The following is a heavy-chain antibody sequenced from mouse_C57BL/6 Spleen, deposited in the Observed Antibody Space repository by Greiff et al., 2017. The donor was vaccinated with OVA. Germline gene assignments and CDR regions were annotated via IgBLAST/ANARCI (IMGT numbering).Heavy chain of an antibody. CDR2: INYDGSST. V-gene: IGHV5-16*01. Sequence: EVKLVESEGGLVQPGSSMKLSCTASGFTFSDYYMAWVRQVPEKGLEWVANINYDGSSTYYLDSLKSRFIISRDNAKNILYLQMSSLKSEDTATYYCARDGELGNYFDYWGQGTTLTVSS. J-gene: IGHJ2*01. D-gene: IGHD4-1*01. CDR3: ARDGELGNYFDY. CDR1: GFTFSDYY.